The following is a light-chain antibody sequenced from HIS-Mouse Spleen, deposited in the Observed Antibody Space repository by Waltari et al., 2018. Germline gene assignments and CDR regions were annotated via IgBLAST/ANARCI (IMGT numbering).Light chain of an antibody. CDR1: QSVSSD. J-gene: IGKJ1*01. CDR3: QQRSNWPWT. CDR2: DAS. Sequence: EIVLTQSPATLSLSPGERATLSCRASQSVSSDLAWYQQKPGQAPRLLYYDASNRATGIPARFSGSGSGTDFTLTISSLEPEDFAVYYCQQRSNWPWTFGQGTKVEIK. V-gene: IGKV3-11*01.